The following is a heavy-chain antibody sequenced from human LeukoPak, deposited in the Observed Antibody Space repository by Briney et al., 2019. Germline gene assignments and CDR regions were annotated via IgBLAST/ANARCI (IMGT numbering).Heavy chain of an antibody. D-gene: IGHD3-10*01. CDR2: IKPNSGGT. CDR1: GYSFADYY. J-gene: IGHJ6*03. CDR3: ARGPRITMVRGGQWYYYLDV. V-gene: IGHV1-46*01. Sequence: ASVKVSCKASGYSFADYYMHWVRQAPGQGREWMGGIKPNSGGTRSAQKFQGRVIMTRYTSTSTVYMELSSLRSEDTAVYYCARGPRITMVRGGQWYYYLDVWGKGTPVTISS.